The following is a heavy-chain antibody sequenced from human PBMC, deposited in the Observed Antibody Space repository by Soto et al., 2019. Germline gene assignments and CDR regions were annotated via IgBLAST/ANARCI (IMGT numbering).Heavy chain of an antibody. J-gene: IGHJ4*02. D-gene: IGHD5-18*01. CDR2: INPNSGGT. CDR3: ARDRIRGYSYGEEFDY. Sequence: ASVKVSCKASGYTFTGYYMHWVRQAPGQGLEWMGWINPNSGGTNYAQKFQGRVTMTRDTSISTAYMELSRLRSDDTAVYYCARDRIRGYSYGEEFDYWGQGTLVTVSS. V-gene: IGHV1-2*02. CDR1: GYTFTGYY.